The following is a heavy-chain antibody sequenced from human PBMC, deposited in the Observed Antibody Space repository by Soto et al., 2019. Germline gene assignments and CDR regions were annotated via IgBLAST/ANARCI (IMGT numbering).Heavy chain of an antibody. CDR1: GGSFSGYY. Sequence: SETLSLTCAVYGGSFSGYYWTWIRQSPEKGLEWIGEVNHSGTTYYNPSLKTRVTISVHTPKNQFSLKMSSVTAADTAVYYCARGIGYCSSINCYSSRRLRFDSWGQGTLVTRLL. V-gene: IGHV4-34*01. J-gene: IGHJ4*02. CDR3: ARGIGYCSSINCYSSRRLRFDS. D-gene: IGHD2-2*01. CDR2: VNHSGTT.